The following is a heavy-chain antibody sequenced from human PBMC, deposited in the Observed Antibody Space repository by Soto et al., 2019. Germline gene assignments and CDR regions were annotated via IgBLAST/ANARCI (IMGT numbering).Heavy chain of an antibody. Sequence: EVHMVEYGGGLVQPGGSLRLSCATSGFTFSNYWMHWVRQAPGKGLVWVSRINSDGRTTSYADSVKGRFTVSRDNAKNTLFLQMNSLRVEDTAVYYCAKDDTTGYYPYYKYYGMDVWGQGTTVTVSS. CDR2: INSDGRTT. D-gene: IGHD3-22*01. CDR1: GFTFSNYW. CDR3: AKDDTTGYYPYYKYYGMDV. V-gene: IGHV3-74*01. J-gene: IGHJ6*02.